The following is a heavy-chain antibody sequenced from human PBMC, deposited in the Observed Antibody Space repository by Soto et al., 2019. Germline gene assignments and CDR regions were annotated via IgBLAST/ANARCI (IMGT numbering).Heavy chain of an antibody. J-gene: IGHJ4*02. V-gene: IGHV4-39*01. CDR3: ATLPHYGDPKAGF. CDR2: IHYSGST. CDR1: SGSISSSNY. Sequence: QLQLQESGPGLVKPSETLSPTCTVSSGSISSSNYWGWIRQPPGKGLEWIGSIHYSGSTYYKSSLKSRVTIAVDTSRNQFSLKLTSVTAADTAVYYCATLPHYGDPKAGFWGQGTLVTVSS. D-gene: IGHD4-17*01.